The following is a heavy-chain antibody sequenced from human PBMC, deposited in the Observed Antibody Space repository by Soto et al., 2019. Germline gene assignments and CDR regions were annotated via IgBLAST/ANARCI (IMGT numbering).Heavy chain of an antibody. V-gene: IGHV3-21*01. CDR1: GFTFSSYS. J-gene: IGHJ5*02. Sequence: EVQLVESGGGLVKPGGSLRLSCAASGFTFSSYSMNWVRQAPGKGLEWVSSISSSSSYIYYADSVKGRFTISRDNAKNSLYLQMNSLRAEDTAVYYCARDGLLWFWEFSFDPWGQGTLVTVSS. D-gene: IGHD3-10*01. CDR2: ISSSSSYI. CDR3: ARDGLLWFWEFSFDP.